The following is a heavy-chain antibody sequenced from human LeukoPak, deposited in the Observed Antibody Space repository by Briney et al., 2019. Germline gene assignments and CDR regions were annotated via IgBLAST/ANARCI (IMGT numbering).Heavy chain of an antibody. D-gene: IGHD3-9*01. CDR1: GGSISSYY. CDR3: ARYFTLDYYYYMDV. Sequence: SETLSLTCTASGGSISSYYWSWIRQPAGKGLEWIGRIYTSGSTNYNPSLKSRVTMSVDTSKNQFPLKLSSVTAADTAVYYCARYFTLDYYYYMDVWGKGTTVTVSS. J-gene: IGHJ6*03. V-gene: IGHV4-4*07. CDR2: IYTSGST.